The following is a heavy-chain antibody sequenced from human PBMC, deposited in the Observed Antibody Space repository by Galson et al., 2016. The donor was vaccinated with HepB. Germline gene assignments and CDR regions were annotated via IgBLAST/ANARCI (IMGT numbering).Heavy chain of an antibody. Sequence: QSGAEVKKPGQSLKISCKVSGYSFTTYWIGWVRQMPGKGLEWMGIIYPHDSDTRYSPSFQGQVTISADKSISTAYLPWSSLKASDIAIYYCARHRGESKNNFASYSSMDVWGTGTAVTVSS. CDR3: ARHRGESKNNFASYSSMDV. V-gene: IGHV5-51*01. J-gene: IGHJ6*03. CDR1: GYSFTTYW. D-gene: IGHD2-15*01. CDR2: IYPHDSDT.